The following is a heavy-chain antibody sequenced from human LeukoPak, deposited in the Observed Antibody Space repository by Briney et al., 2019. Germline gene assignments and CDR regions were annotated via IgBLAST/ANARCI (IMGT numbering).Heavy chain of an antibody. CDR3: ARGPYSSGWYVSDY. Sequence: SETLSLTCTVSGGSISSYYWSWIRQPPGKGLEWIGYIYYSGSTNYNPSLKSRVTISVDTSKNQFSLRLSSVTAADTAVYYCARGPYSSGWYVSDYWGQGTLVTVSS. D-gene: IGHD6-19*01. CDR1: GGSISSYY. V-gene: IGHV4-59*01. J-gene: IGHJ4*02. CDR2: IYYSGST.